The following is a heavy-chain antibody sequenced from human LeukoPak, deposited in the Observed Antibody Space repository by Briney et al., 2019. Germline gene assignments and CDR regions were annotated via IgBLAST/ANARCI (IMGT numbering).Heavy chain of an antibody. V-gene: IGHV3-33*01. D-gene: IGHD3-3*01. Sequence: QPGRSLRLSCAASGFTFSSYGMHWVRQAPGKGLEWVAVIWYDGSNKYYADSVKGRFTISRDNSKNTLYLQMNSPRAEDTAVYYCARCYDFWSGYSDYWGQGTLVTVSS. CDR3: ARCYDFWSGYSDY. CDR2: IWYDGSNK. CDR1: GFTFSSYG. J-gene: IGHJ4*02.